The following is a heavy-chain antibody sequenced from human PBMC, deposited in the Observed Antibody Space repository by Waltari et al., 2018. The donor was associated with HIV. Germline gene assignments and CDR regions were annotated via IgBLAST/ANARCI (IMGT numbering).Heavy chain of an antibody. CDR1: GYTFTSYY. D-gene: IGHD1-1*01. Sequence: VKKPGASVQVSCKASGYTFTSYYIHWVRQAPGQGLEWMGWINPNSGGTNYTHKFQGRVTMTRATSITTAYMELSRLRSDDTAVYYCAKSPGTWSTRDWGQGTLVTVSS. V-gene: IGHV1-2*07. CDR3: AKSPGTWSTRD. CDR2: INPNSGGT. J-gene: IGHJ4*02.